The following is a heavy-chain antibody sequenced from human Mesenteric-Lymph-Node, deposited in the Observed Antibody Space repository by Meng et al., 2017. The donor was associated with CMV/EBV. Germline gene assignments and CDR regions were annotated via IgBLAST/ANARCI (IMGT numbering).Heavy chain of an antibody. CDR3: AREQLVGDSFDY. V-gene: IGHV3-21*01. CDR1: GFTFNNFA. Sequence: GGSLRLSCTASGFTFNNFAMNWVRQAPGKGLEWVSSISSGSSYIYYADSVKGRFTISRDNAKNSLYLQMNSLRVEDTAVYSCAREQLVGDSFDYWGQGTLVTVSS. D-gene: IGHD6-6*01. CDR2: ISSGSSYI. J-gene: IGHJ4*02.